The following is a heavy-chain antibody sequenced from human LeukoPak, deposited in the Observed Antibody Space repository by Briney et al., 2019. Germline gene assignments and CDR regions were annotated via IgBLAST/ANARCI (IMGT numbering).Heavy chain of an antibody. CDR2: ITSSGGST. CDR1: GFTFSSYA. Sequence: GASLRLSCAASGFTFSSYAMSWVRQAPGKGLEWVSTITSSGGSTYYANPVKGRFTISRDNSKNTLFLQTNSLRAEDTAVYYCAKGSLTIWYAFDIWGQGTMVTVSS. J-gene: IGHJ3*02. CDR3: AKGSLTIWYAFDI. V-gene: IGHV3-23*01. D-gene: IGHD2-8*02.